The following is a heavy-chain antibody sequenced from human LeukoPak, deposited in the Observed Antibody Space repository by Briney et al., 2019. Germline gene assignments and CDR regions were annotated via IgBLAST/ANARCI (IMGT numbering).Heavy chain of an antibody. CDR2: IHFSGST. CDR1: DASISVYY. V-gene: IGHV4-59*01. D-gene: IGHD1-26*01. J-gene: IGHJ4*02. Sequence: SETLSLTCTVSDASISVYYWSWIRQPPGKGLEWIGSIHFSGSTNYNPSLRSRVTISVDTSKNQLSLKLSSVTAADTAVYYCARDLGGIYFDYCGQGTLVTVSS. CDR3: ARDLGGIYFDY.